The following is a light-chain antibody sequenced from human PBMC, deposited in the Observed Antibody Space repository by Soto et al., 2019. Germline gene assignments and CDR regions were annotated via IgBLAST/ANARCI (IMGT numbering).Light chain of an antibody. CDR3: QSYDGNLSGPWV. CDR1: GSDVGDSSH. V-gene: IGLV2-11*01. CDR2: EVN. Sequence: QSALTQPRSVSGSPGQSVTISCTATGSDVGDSSHVSWYQLHPGKAPKLMIYEVNNRPSGVPDRFSGSKSGSTASLAITGLQAEDEADYYCQSYDGNLSGPWVFGGGTKLTVL. J-gene: IGLJ3*02.